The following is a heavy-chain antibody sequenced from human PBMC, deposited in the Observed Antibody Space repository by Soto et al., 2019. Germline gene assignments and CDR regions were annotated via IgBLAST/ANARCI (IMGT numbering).Heavy chain of an antibody. V-gene: IGHV1-24*01. J-gene: IGHJ6*03. CDR3: ATSGRNTGHLIYYYYMDV. Sequence: ASVKVSCKVSGYTLTELSMHWVRQAPGKGLEWMGGFDPEDGETIYAQKFQGRVTMTEDTSTDTAYMELSSLRSEDTAVYYCATSGRNTGHLIYYYYMDVWGKGTTVTVSS. CDR1: GYTLTELS. CDR2: FDPEDGET. D-gene: IGHD2-21*01.